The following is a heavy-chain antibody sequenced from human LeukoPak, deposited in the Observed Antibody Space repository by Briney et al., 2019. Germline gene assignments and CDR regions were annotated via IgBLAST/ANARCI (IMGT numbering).Heavy chain of an antibody. CDR2: IIPILGIA. CDR3: ATGENYGPYYFDY. J-gene: IGHJ4*02. V-gene: IGHV1-69*04. D-gene: IGHD4-17*01. Sequence: GASVKVSCKASGGTFSSYAISWVRQAPGQGLEWMGRIIPILGIANYAQKFQGRVTITADKSTSTAYMELSSLRSEDTAVYYCATGENYGPYYFDYWGLGTLVTVSS. CDR1: GGTFSSYA.